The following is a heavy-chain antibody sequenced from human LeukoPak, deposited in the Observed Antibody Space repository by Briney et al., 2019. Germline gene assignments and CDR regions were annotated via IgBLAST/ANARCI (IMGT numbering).Heavy chain of an antibody. Sequence: GESLMISCKGSGYSLTSYWIGWVRQMPGKGLEWMGIMYPGDSDTRYSPSFQGQVTISADKSISTAYLQWSSLKASDTAMYYCARNIVATIGNYYYMDVWGKGTTVTVSS. CDR3: ARNIVATIGNYYYMDV. D-gene: IGHD5-12*01. V-gene: IGHV5-51*01. CDR1: GYSLTSYW. CDR2: MYPGDSDT. J-gene: IGHJ6*03.